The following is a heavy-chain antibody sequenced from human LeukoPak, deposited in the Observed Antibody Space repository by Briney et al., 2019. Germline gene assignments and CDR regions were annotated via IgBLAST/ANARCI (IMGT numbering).Heavy chain of an antibody. D-gene: IGHD6-13*01. V-gene: IGHV4-38-2*02. Sequence: PSETLSLTCTVSGYSISSGYYWGWIRQPPGKGLEWIGSIYHSGSTYYNLSLKSRVTISVDTSKNQFSLKLSSVTAADTAVYYCARDSGRGVFRYSSSGGFDYWGQGTLVTVSS. CDR2: IYHSGST. CDR1: GYSISSGYY. CDR3: ARDSGRGVFRYSSSGGFDY. J-gene: IGHJ4*02.